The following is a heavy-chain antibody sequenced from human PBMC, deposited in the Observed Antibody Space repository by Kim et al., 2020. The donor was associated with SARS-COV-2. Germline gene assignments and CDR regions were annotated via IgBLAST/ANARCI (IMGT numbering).Heavy chain of an antibody. V-gene: IGHV4-61*01. CDR3: ARVTYYGSGSYWDDVNWFDP. CDR2: IYYSGST. CDR1: GGSVSSGSYY. Sequence: SETLSLTCTVSGGSVSSGSYYWSWIRQPPGKGLEWIGYIYYSGSTNYNPSLKSRVTISVDTSKNQFSLKLSSVTAADTAVYYCARVTYYGSGSYWDDVNWFDPWGQGTLVTVSS. D-gene: IGHD3-10*01. J-gene: IGHJ5*02.